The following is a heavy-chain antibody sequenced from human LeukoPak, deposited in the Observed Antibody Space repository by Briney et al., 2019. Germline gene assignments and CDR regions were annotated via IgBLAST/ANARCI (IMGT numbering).Heavy chain of an antibody. Sequence: PSETLSLTCAVSGGSFSGYYWNWIRQTPGKGLEWIGEINHSGSTNYNPSLKSRVTISVDTSKNQFSLKLSSVTAADTAVYYCARARRRITMIVVVKGAFDIWGQGTMVTVSS. CDR2: INHSGST. CDR3: ARARRRITMIVVVKGAFDI. V-gene: IGHV4-34*01. J-gene: IGHJ3*02. D-gene: IGHD3-22*01. CDR1: GGSFSGYY.